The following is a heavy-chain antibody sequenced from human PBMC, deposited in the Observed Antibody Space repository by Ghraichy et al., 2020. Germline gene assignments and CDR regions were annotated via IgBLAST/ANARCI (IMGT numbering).Heavy chain of an antibody. D-gene: IGHD2-15*01. CDR3: AGDMGWTRFDY. J-gene: IGHJ4*02. V-gene: IGHV3-7*03. CDR1: GFIFDKSW. CDR2: TDPDETEK. Sequence: GGSLRLSCVASGFIFDKSWMAWVRQAPGKGLEWVANTDPDETEKYSVDSVKGRFTVSRDNAKKSLYLEMNGLRAEDTAMYYCAGDMGWTRFDYWGQGTLVAVSS.